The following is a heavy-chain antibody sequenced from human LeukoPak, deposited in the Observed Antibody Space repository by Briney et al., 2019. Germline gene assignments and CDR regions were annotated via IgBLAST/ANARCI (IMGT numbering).Heavy chain of an antibody. J-gene: IGHJ4*02. V-gene: IGHV3-21*01. CDR3: ARDRGGSYPWDY. Sequence: PGGSLRLSCAASGFTFSSYAMIWVRQAPGKGLEWVSSISSSSSYIYYADSVKGRFTISRDNAKNSLYLQMNSLRAEDTAVYYCARDRGGSYPWDYWGQGTLVTVSS. D-gene: IGHD1-26*01. CDR1: GFTFSSYA. CDR2: ISSSSSYI.